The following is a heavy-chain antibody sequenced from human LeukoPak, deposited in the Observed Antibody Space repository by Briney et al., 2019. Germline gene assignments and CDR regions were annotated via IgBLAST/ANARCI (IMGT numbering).Heavy chain of an antibody. D-gene: IGHD3-22*01. V-gene: IGHV1-46*01. J-gene: IGHJ6*03. CDR2: INPSGGST. CDR3: AREYSSGYYTLRDYYYMDV. Sequence: ASVKVSCKASGYTFTSYYMHWVRQAPGQGLEWMGIINPSGGSTSYAQKFQGRVTMTRDMSTSTVYMELSSLRSEDTAVYYCAREYSSGYYTLRDYYYMDVWGKGTTVTVSS. CDR1: GYTFTSYY.